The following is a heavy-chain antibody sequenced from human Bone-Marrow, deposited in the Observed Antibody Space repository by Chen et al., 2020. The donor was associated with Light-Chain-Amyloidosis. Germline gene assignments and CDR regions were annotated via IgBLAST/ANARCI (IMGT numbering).Heavy chain of an antibody. Sequence: QVKLQESGPGLVKPSETLSLTCTVSGGSMDYYYWNWIRQPPGKGLEWIGYIYNSGTTNYNPSLRSRVTMSVDMSKKQFSLKLSSVTAADTAVYYCGRDNIGGVDFWGQGTPVTVSS. J-gene: IGHJ4*02. CDR1: GGSMDYYY. CDR2: IYNSGTT. D-gene: IGHD3-16*01. V-gene: IGHV4-59*01. CDR3: GRDNIGGVDF.